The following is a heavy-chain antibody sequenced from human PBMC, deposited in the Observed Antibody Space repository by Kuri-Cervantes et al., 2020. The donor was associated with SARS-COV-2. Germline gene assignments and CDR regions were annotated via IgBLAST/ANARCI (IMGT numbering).Heavy chain of an antibody. V-gene: IGHV3-13*05. Sequence: GESLKISCAASGFTFSSYDMHWVRQATGKGLEWVSAIGTAGDPYYPGSVKGRFTISRDNSKNTLYLQMNSLRAEDTAVYYCARPHARYSGYEVGYWGQGTLVTVSS. CDR3: ARPHARYSGYEVGY. D-gene: IGHD5-12*01. CDR2: IGTAGDP. J-gene: IGHJ4*02. CDR1: GFTFSSYD.